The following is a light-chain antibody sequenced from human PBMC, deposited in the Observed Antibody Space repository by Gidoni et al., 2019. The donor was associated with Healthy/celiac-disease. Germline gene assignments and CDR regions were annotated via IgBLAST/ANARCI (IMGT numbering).Light chain of an antibody. CDR1: QSVSSY. Sequence: EILLTQSPATLSLSPGERATLSCRASQSVSSYLAWYQQKPGQAPRLLIYDASNRATGIPARFSGSGSGTGFTLTISSLEPEDFAVYYCQRRSNWPPWTFGQGTKVEIK. J-gene: IGKJ1*01. CDR3: QRRSNWPPWT. CDR2: DAS. V-gene: IGKV3-11*01.